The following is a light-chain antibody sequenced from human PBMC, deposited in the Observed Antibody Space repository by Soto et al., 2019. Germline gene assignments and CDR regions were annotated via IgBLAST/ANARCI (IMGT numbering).Light chain of an antibody. V-gene: IGLV1-40*01. Sequence: SVLTQPPSVSGAPGQRVTISCTGSSSNIGAGYDVHWYQQLPGTAPKLLIYGNSNRPSGVPDRFSGCKSGTSASLAITGLQAEDEADYYCCSYAGNSRVFGTGTKVTV. CDR1: SSNIGAGYD. J-gene: IGLJ1*01. CDR2: GNS. CDR3: CSYAGNSRV.